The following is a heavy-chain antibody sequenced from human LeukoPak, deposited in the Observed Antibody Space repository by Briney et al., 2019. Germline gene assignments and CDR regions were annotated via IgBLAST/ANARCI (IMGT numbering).Heavy chain of an antibody. CDR3: AKNWNGNYFDS. CDR2: IWYDGSNK. V-gene: IGHV3-33*06. CDR1: GFTFSSYG. J-gene: IGHJ4*02. Sequence: PGRSLRLSCAASGFTFSSYGMHWVRQAPGKGLEWVAVIWYDGSNKYYADSVKGRFTISRDNSKNTLYLQMNSLRAEDTALYYCAKNWNGNYFDSWGQGTLVTVSS. D-gene: IGHD1-1*01.